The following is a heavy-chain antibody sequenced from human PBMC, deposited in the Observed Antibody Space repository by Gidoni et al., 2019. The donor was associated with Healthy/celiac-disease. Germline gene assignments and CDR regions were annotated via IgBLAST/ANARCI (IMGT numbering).Heavy chain of an antibody. D-gene: IGHD2-15*01. CDR3: ARSSKRLVDTPLSY. CDR2: ISAYNGNT. V-gene: IGHV1-18*04. Sequence: QVQLVQPGAEVTKPGASVKVSCKASGYTFTSYGISWVRQAPGQGLEWMGWISAYNGNTNYAQKLQGRVTMTTDTSTSTAYMELRSLRSDDTAVYYCARSSKRLVDTPLSYWGQGTLVTVSS. J-gene: IGHJ4*02. CDR1: GYTFTSYG.